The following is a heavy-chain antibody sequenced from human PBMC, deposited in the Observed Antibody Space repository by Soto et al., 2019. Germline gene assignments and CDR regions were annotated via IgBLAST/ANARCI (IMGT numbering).Heavy chain of an antibody. Sequence: GGSLRLSCAASGFPFSTYAMTWVRQAPGKGLEWVSSISGSGDLTFYADSVRGRFSISRDNSKNSLYLYMTGLRAEDTAVYQCAKNLYSAFSFDSWGQGIMVTVPQ. CDR2: ISGSGDLT. D-gene: IGHD3-3*01. CDR3: AKNLYSAFSFDS. V-gene: IGHV3-23*01. CDR1: GFPFSTYA. J-gene: IGHJ4*02.